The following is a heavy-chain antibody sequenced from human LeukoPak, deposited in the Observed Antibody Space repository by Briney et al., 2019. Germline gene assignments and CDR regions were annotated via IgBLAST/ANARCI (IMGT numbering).Heavy chain of an antibody. CDR2: IYHTGSA. D-gene: IGHD2-2*01. Sequence: SETLSLTCSVSGHSFTSGHYWGWIRQPPGKGLEWIANIYHTGSAHYNPSLKSRVTISVDTSTNQFSLKLSSVTAADTAVYYCARYCTSTTCILRGFDYWGQGTLVTVSS. J-gene: IGHJ4*02. CDR1: GHSFTSGHY. V-gene: IGHV4-38-2*01. CDR3: ARYCTSTTCILRGFDY.